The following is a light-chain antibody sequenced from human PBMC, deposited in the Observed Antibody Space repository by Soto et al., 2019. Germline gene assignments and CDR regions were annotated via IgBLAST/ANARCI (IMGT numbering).Light chain of an antibody. CDR1: QSFSNNY. CDR3: QQYVSSPWA. J-gene: IGKJ1*01. Sequence: EIVLTQSPGTLSLSPGERATLSCRASQSFSNNYLAWYQQKPGQAPRLLIYGASRRATGIPDRFTGSGSGTDFTLTISRLEPEDFAVYYCQQYVSSPWAFGQGTKVDIK. CDR2: GAS. V-gene: IGKV3-20*01.